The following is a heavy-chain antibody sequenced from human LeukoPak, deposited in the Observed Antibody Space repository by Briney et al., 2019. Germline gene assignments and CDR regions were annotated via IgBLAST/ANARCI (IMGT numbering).Heavy chain of an antibody. J-gene: IGHJ4*02. CDR2: INPNSGGT. D-gene: IGHD3-9*01. CDR1: GYTFTGYY. V-gene: IGHV1-2*02. CDR3: ARDRGNYDILTGYPGYFDY. Sequence: ASVTVSCKASGYTFTGYYMHWVRQAPGQGLEWMGWINPNSGGTNYAQKFQGRVTMTRDTSISTAYMELSRLRSDDTAVYYCARDRGNYDILTGYPGYFDYWGQGTLVTVSS.